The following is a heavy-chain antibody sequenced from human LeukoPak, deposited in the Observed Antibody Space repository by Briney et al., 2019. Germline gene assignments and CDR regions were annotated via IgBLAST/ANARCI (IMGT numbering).Heavy chain of an antibody. V-gene: IGHV1-2*02. CDR3: ARGYPYYDSSGYYETLDY. CDR1: GYTFTGYY. CDR2: INPNSGGT. J-gene: IGHJ4*02. D-gene: IGHD3-22*01. Sequence: ASVKVSCKASGYTFTGYYMHWVRQAPGQGLEWMGWINPNSGGTNYAQKFQGRFTMTRDTSISTAYMELSRLRSDDTAVYYCARGYPYYDSSGYYETLDYWGQGTLVTVSS.